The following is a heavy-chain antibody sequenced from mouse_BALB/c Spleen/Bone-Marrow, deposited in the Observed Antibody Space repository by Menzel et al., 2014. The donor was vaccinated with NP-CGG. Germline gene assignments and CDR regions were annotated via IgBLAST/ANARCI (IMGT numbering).Heavy chain of an antibody. CDR3: TRSNYWYWYFDV. CDR2: INPSNGGT. J-gene: IGHJ1*01. D-gene: IGHD2-1*01. Sequence: QVQLKQSGAELVKPGASVKLSCKASGYTFTSYYMYWVKQRPGQGLEWIGEINPSNGGTNFNEKFKSKATLTVDKSSNTAYVQLSSLTSEDSAVYHCTRSNYWYWYFDVWGAGTTVTVSS. CDR1: GYTFTSYY. V-gene: IGHV1S81*02.